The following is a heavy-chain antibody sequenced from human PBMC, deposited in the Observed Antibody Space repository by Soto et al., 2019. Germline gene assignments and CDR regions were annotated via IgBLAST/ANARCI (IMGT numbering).Heavy chain of an antibody. Sequence: GGSLRLSFAASGFTFTNYWMQWVRQAPGKGLVWVSRINSDGSSTSHADSVKGRFTISRDNAKNTLYLQMSSLRAEDTAVYYCARPQYLPDDVFDVWGRGTVDTVSS. J-gene: IGHJ3*01. V-gene: IGHV3-74*01. CDR3: ARPQYLPDDVFDV. D-gene: IGHD2-2*01. CDR2: INSDGSST. CDR1: GFTFTNYW.